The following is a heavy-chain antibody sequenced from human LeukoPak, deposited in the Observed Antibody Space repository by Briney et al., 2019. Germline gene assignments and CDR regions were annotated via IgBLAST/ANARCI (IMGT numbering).Heavy chain of an antibody. V-gene: IGHV3-15*01. CDR2: IKSKTNGGTT. D-gene: IGHD2-2*01. CDR1: GFTFSDAW. Sequence: PGGSLRLSCAASGFTFSDAWMSWVRQAPGKGLGWVGRIKSKTNGGTTDYAAPVKGRFIISRDDSRNTLYLQMNSLKTEDAAVYYCTTETSSRDDYWGQGTLVTVSS. CDR3: TTETSSRDDY. J-gene: IGHJ4*02.